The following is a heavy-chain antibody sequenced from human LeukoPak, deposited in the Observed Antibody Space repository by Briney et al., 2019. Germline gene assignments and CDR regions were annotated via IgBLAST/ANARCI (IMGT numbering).Heavy chain of an antibody. D-gene: IGHD4-17*01. CDR3: ARESPRAGDGVPFDY. CDR2: IYYSGST. J-gene: IGHJ4*02. Sequence: SETLSLTCTVSGGSISSSSYYWGWIRQPPGKGLEWIGSIYYSGSTYYNPSLKSRVTISVDTSKNQFSLKLSSVTAADTAVYYCARESPRAGDGVPFDYWGQGTLVTVSS. V-gene: IGHV4-39*07. CDR1: GGSISSSSYY.